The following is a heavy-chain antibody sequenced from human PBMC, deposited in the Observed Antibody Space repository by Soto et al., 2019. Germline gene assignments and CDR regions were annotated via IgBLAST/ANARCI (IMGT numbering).Heavy chain of an antibody. Sequence: AETLSLTYTVSGPSMNDYHLGLFRLPPGQGLEWIRYIYYRGSTNYSPSLKSRVTISVDTSKNQSTLKLSAVTAADTAVYYCARTRDCSSTSCYGINWFDPWGQGTLVTVSS. D-gene: IGHD2-2*01. CDR2: IYYRGST. CDR3: ARTRDCSSTSCYGINWFDP. CDR1: GPSMNDYH. J-gene: IGHJ5*02. V-gene: IGHV4-59*08.